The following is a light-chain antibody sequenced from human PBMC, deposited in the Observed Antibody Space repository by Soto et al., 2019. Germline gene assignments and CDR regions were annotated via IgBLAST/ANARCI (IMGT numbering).Light chain of an antibody. CDR3: QQFNSYSQRLT. CDR2: DAS. Sequence: AIQLTQSPSSLSASVGDRVTITCRASQGISSALAWYQQKLGKAPKLLIYDASSLESGVPSRFSGRGSGTDFTLTISSLQPEDCATYYCQQFNSYSQRLTFGGGTKVEIK. J-gene: IGKJ4*01. V-gene: IGKV1-13*02. CDR1: QGISSA.